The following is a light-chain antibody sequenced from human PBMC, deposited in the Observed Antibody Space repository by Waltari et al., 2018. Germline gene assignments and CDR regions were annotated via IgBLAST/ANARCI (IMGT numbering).Light chain of an antibody. Sequence: QSALTQPASVSGSPGQSITLSCTGTSSDVGGYNYFSWYQQPPGKAPTLMISDVSKRPSGVSNRFSGSKSGNTASLTISGLQAEDEADYYCSSYTSGTTVVFGGGTKLTVL. CDR2: DVS. V-gene: IGLV2-14*01. CDR1: SSDVGGYNY. J-gene: IGLJ2*01. CDR3: SSYTSGTTVV.